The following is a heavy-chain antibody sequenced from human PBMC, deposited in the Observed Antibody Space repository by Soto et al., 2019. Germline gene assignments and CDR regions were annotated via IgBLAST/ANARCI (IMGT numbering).Heavy chain of an antibody. CDR3: SRDRGGSSSWGDYYYYGMDV. D-gene: IGHD6-13*01. V-gene: IGHV1-2*04. CDR1: GYTFTGYY. Sequence: ASVKVSCKASGYTFTGYYMHWVRQAPGQGLEWMGWINPNSGGTNYAQKFQGWVTMTRDTSISTAYMELSRLRSDDTAVYYFSRDRGGSSSWGDYYYYGMDVWGQGTTVTVSS. CDR2: INPNSGGT. J-gene: IGHJ6*02.